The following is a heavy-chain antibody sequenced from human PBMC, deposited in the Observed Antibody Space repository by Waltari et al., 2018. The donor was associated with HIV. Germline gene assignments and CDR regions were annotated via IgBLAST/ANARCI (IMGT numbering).Heavy chain of an antibody. CDR2: ISYDGSNK. CDR1: GLTFSTYA. J-gene: IGHJ6*02. D-gene: IGHD3-10*01. CDR3: ARGSYYGSGSYDYYYGMDV. V-gene: IGHV3-30*04. Sequence: QVQLVESGGGVVQPGRSLRLSCAASGLTFSTYAMPWVRQAPGKGLEWVAVISYDGSNKYYADSVKGRFTISRDNSKNTLYLQMNSLRAEDTAVYYCARGSYYGSGSYDYYYGMDVWGQGTTVTVSS.